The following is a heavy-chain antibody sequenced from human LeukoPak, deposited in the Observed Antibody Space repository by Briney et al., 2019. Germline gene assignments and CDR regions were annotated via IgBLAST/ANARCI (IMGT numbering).Heavy chain of an antibody. J-gene: IGHJ4*02. CDR3: ARAEGITGTTRSNLFDY. CDR1: GFTFSSYG. D-gene: IGHD1-7*01. CDR2: IRYDGSNK. V-gene: IGHV3-30*02. Sequence: GGSLRLSCAASGFTFSSYGMHWVRQAPGKGLEWVAFIRYDGSNKYYADSVKGRFTISRDNSKNTLYLQMNSLRAEDTAVYYCARAEGITGTTRSNLFDYWGQGTLVTVSS.